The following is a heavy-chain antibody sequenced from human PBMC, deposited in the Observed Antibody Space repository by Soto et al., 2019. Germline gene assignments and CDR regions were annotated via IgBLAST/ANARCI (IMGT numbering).Heavy chain of an antibody. D-gene: IGHD2-15*01. CDR3: ARLERDCSGGSCYSGGVDY. CDR1: GYDFPIYW. V-gene: IGHV5-51*01. CDR2: IYPEDSES. Sequence: EVQLVQSGAEVKKPGESLQISCKGSGYDFPIYWIGWVRQMPGKGLEWMGVIYPEDSESKYSPSFQGQVTISADKSTSTAHLQWRSLKASDTAMYYCARLERDCSGGSCYSGGVDYWGQGTLLTVSP. J-gene: IGHJ4*02.